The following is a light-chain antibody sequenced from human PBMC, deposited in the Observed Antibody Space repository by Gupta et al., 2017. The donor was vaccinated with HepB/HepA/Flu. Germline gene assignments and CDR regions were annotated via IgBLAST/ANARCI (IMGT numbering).Light chain of an antibody. CDR3: QNDQSVPWT. Sequence: DIQMTQSPSFLSASVGDRVTITCRASQDISSFLAWYQHRPGEAPNLLMYTTATLNSGVPSRFSGSGSGTDFTLTIDSLQPEDVATYYCQNDQSVPWTFGQGTKVLIK. J-gene: IGKJ1*01. V-gene: IGKV1-27*01. CDR2: TTA. CDR1: QDISSF.